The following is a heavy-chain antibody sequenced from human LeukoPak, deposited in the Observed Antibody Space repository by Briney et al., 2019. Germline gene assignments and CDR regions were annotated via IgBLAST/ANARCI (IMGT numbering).Heavy chain of an antibody. CDR1: GFTFSSYS. D-gene: IGHD3-22*01. J-gene: IGHJ4*02. CDR3: ARASYTYYYDSSGL. Sequence: GGSLRLSCADSGFTFSSYSMNWVRQAPGKGLEWVSYISSSSSTIYYADSVKGRFTISRDNAKNSLYLQMNSLRAEDTAVYYCARASYTYYYDSSGLWGQGTLVTVSS. CDR2: ISSSSSTI. V-gene: IGHV3-48*01.